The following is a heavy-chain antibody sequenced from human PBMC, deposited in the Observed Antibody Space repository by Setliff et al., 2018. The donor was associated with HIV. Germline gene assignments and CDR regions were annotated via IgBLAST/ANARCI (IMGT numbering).Heavy chain of an antibody. Sequence: GGSLRLSCAASGFTVSNNYMSWVRQAPGKGLEWVSTIYSGGSTYHADSVKGRFTLSRDTSKNTLFLQMNSLRPEDTAVYYCARVRLYNTALDYWGQGTLVTVSS. V-gene: IGHV3-53*05. CDR3: ARVRLYNTALDY. D-gene: IGHD3-3*01. CDR2: IYSGGST. CDR1: GFTVSNNY. J-gene: IGHJ4*02.